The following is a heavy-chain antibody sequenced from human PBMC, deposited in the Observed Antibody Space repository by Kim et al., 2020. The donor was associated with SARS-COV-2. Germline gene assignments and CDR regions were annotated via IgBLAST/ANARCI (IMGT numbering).Heavy chain of an antibody. V-gene: IGHV1-2*02. J-gene: IGHJ4*02. D-gene: IGHD1-7*01. CDR3: ARAPKLELRVLHY. CDR1: GYTFTGYY. CDR2: INPNSGGT. Sequence: ASVKVSCKASGYTFTGYYMHWVRQAPGQGLEWMGWINPNSGGTNYAQKFQGRVTMTRDTSISTAYMELSRLRSDDTAVYYCARAPKLELRVLHYWGQGTLVTVSS.